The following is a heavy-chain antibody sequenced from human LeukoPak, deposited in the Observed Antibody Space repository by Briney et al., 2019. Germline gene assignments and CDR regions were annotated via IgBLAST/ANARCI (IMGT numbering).Heavy chain of an antibody. CDR2: IYYSGGT. CDR3: ARENYYDSSGYQP. V-gene: IGHV4-39*07. Sequence: PSETLSLTCTVSGGSISSNGYYWAWFRQPPGKGLEWIGSIYYSGGTYYNPSLKSRVTISIDTSKNQFSLKLRSVTAADTAVCYCARENYYDSSGYQPWGQGTLVTVSS. D-gene: IGHD3-22*01. J-gene: IGHJ4*02. CDR1: GGSISSNGYY.